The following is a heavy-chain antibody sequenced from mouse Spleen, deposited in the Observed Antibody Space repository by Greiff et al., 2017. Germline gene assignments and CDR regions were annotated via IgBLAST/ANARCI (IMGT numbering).Heavy chain of an antibody. CDR3: ARALGYGNSWFAY. J-gene: IGHJ3*01. D-gene: IGHD2-1*01. V-gene: IGHV1-64*01. CDR1: GYTFTSYW. Sequence: QVQLQQPGAELVKPGASVKLSCKASGYTFTSYWMHWVKQRPGQGLEWIGMIHPNSGSTNYNEKFKSKATLTVDKSSSTAYMQLSSLTSEDSAVYYCARALGYGNSWFAYWGQGTLVTVSA. CDR2: IHPNSGST.